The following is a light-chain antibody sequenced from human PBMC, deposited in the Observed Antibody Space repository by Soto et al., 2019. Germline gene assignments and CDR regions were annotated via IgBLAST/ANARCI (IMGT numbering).Light chain of an antibody. CDR3: QQRTSLQFR. V-gene: IGKV3D-11*02. CDR2: DTS. Sequence: EIVLTQSPATLSLSPGERATLSCRASQSVSSYLAWYHQKPGQAPRLLIYDTSNRATAIPARFSGSGAGKDFTLTISSLEPEDFAVYYCQQRTSLQFRFGPGTKVDIK. J-gene: IGKJ3*01. CDR1: QSVSSY.